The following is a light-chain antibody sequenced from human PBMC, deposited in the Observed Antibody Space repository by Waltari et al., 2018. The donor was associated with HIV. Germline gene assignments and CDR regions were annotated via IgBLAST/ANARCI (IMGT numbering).Light chain of an antibody. CDR2: DNN. CDR3: GTWDSSLSAGGV. Sequence: QSVLTQPPSVSAAPGQKVTISCSRSSSNIGINYVSGYQQLPGTAPKLLIYDNNKRPSGIPNRFSGSRSGTSATLGITGLQTGDEADYYGGTWDSSLSAGGVFGGGTKLTVL. CDR1: SSNIGINY. V-gene: IGLV1-51*01. J-gene: IGLJ2*01.